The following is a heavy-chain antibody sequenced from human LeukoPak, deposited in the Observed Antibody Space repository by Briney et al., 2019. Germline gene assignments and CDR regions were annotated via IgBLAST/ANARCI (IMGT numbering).Heavy chain of an antibody. D-gene: IGHD3-16*01. V-gene: IGHV3-7*03. CDR3: ARGGGLDV. Sequence: GGSLRLSCAASGFTFSLYWMNWVRRAPGKGLEWVANIKQDGSEKNYVDSVKGRFTISRDNAKNSLYLQMSNLRAEDTAVYFCARGGGLDVWGQGAAVTVSS. CDR2: IKQDGSEK. CDR1: GFTFSLYW. J-gene: IGHJ6*02.